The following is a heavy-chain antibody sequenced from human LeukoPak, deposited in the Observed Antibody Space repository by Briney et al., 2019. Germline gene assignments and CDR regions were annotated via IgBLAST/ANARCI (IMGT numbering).Heavy chain of an antibody. J-gene: IGHJ4*02. V-gene: IGHV1-8*03. CDR3: ARGRERGSSSSFPDY. D-gene: IGHD6-6*01. CDR1: GYTFTSYD. CDR2: MNPNSANT. Sequence: GASVKVSCKASGYTFTSYDINWVRQATGQGLEWMGWMNPNSANTGYAQKFQGRVTITRNTPISTTYMELSSLRFEDTAVYYCARGRERGSSSSFPDYWGQGTLVIVSS.